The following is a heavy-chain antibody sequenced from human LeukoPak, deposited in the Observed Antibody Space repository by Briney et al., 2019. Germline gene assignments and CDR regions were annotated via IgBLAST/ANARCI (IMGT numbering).Heavy chain of an antibody. CDR2: IIPIFGTA. V-gene: IGHV1-69*13. CDR1: GGTFISYA. CDR3: ARGDVVVPAAMKVPYYYYYGMDV. Sequence: GASVKVSFKASGGTFISYAISWVRQAPGQGLEWMGGIIPIFGTANYAQKFQGRVTITADESTSTAYMELSSLRSEDTAVYYCARGDVVVPAAMKVPYYYYYGMDVWGQGTTVTVSS. D-gene: IGHD2-2*01. J-gene: IGHJ6*02.